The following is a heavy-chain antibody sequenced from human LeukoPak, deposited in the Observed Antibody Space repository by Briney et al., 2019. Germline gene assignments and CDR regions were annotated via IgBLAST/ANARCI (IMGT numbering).Heavy chain of an antibody. J-gene: IGHJ3*02. CDR1: GFNFSTNS. CDR3: AERTTGTLAFDI. Sequence: GGSLRLSCAASGFNFSTNSMNWVRQVPGKGLEWISYISGTSTTIYYADSVRGRFTISRDNAKNSLYLQMSSLRAEDTAVYYCAERTTGTLAFDIWGQGTMVTVSS. D-gene: IGHD1-1*01. CDR2: ISGTSTTI. V-gene: IGHV3-48*04.